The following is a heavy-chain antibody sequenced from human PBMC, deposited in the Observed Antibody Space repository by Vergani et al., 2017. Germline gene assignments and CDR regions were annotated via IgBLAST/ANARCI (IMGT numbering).Heavy chain of an antibody. Sequence: EVQLVESGGDLVQPGRSLRLSCQTSGFNFGEYGVSWVRQAPGKGLEWIGFIRSKTYGATTEYAASVRGRFTIPRDDSKGIAYLQMSSLKKEDTAVYRCAVXIYDYGGSRDFDYWGQGTLVVVSS. CDR1: GFNFGEYG. J-gene: IGHJ4*02. V-gene: IGHV3-49*04. CDR2: IRSKTYGATT. CDR3: AVXIYDYGGSRDFDY. D-gene: IGHD4-23*01.